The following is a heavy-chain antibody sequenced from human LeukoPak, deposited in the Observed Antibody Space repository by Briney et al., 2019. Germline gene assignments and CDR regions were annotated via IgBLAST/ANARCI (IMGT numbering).Heavy chain of an antibody. CDR1: GFTFGSYG. J-gene: IGHJ4*02. V-gene: IGHV3-33*01. Sequence: GMSLRLSCSASGFTFGSYGMHWVRQAPGKGLEWVAPIWYHGNDVDYADSVKGRFTISRDNSKNTLYLQMNSVRAEDTAVYFCARDFWNEPSKYFDYWGQGTLVTVSS. CDR2: IWYHGNDV. D-gene: IGHD3-3*01. CDR3: ARDFWNEPSKYFDY.